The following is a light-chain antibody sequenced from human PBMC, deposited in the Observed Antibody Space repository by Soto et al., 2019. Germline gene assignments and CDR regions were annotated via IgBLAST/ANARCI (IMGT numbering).Light chain of an antibody. Sequence: ERVMTQSPATLSVSPGERATLSCRANQSINSHLAWYQQKPGQAPGLLIYGASARANGIPARFSGSGSGTEFTLTISGLQPEDFAVYYCQQYNNWPYTIGPGTKLEIK. CDR1: QSINSH. CDR2: GAS. CDR3: QQYNNWPYT. J-gene: IGKJ2*01. V-gene: IGKV3-15*01.